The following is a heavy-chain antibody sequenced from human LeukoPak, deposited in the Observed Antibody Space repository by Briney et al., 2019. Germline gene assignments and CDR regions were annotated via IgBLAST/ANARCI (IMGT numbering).Heavy chain of an antibody. CDR3: ARALASGCYFDY. CDR2: IYYSGST. CDR1: GGSISSYY. J-gene: IGHJ4*02. V-gene: IGHV4-59*01. Sequence: SETLSLTCTVSGGSISSYYWSWIRQPPGKGLEWIGYIYYSGSTNYNPSLKSRVTISVDTSKNQFSLKLSSVTAADTAVYYCARALASGCYFDYWGQGTLVTVSS. D-gene: IGHD3-22*01.